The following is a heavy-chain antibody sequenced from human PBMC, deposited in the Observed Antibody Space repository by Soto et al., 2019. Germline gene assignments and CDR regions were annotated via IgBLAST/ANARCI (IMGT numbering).Heavy chain of an antibody. CDR1: GYSFTKYW. Sequence: GESLKISCKGAGYSFTKYWISWVRQMPGKGLEWMGRIDPSDSYINYSPSFQGHVTISADKSINTAYLQWSSLRASDTAIYYCARHYICRGGDCYYYGMDVWGQGTTVTVSS. V-gene: IGHV5-10-1*01. J-gene: IGHJ6*02. D-gene: IGHD3-16*01. CDR3: ARHYICRGGDCYYYGMDV. CDR2: IDPSDSYI.